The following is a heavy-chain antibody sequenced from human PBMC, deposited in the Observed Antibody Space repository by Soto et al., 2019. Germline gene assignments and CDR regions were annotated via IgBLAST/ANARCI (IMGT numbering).Heavy chain of an antibody. D-gene: IGHD3-22*01. CDR1: GFTFSSYE. CDR2: ISSSGSTI. CDR3: ARELLQGNYYYYGMDV. Sequence: GGSLRLSCAASGFTFSSYEMNWVRQAPGKGLEWVSYISSSGSTIYYADSVKGRFTISRDNAKNSLYLQMNSLRAEDTAVYYCARELLQGNYYYYGMDVWGQGTTVTVSS. J-gene: IGHJ6*02. V-gene: IGHV3-48*03.